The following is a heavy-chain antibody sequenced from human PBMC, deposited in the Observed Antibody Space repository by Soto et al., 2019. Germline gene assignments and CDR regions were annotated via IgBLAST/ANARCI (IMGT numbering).Heavy chain of an antibody. J-gene: IGHJ4*02. V-gene: IGHV3-53*05. CDR3: ARDIFQSWGQ. CDR1: EFSVSNNY. CDR2: ISTSGGT. D-gene: IGHD3-9*01. Sequence: PGGSLRLSCAASEFSVSNNYRDWVRQAPGKGLEWVSLISTSGGTLYADSVKRRFTISRDSAKNTLYLQMNSLRPEDTAIYYCARDIFQSWGQWGQGTLVTVSS.